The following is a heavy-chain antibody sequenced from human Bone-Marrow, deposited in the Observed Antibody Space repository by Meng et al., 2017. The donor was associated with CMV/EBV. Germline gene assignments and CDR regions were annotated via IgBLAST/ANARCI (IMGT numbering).Heavy chain of an antibody. CDR1: GFTFSSYA. CDR3: AKYGDGYNCDY. J-gene: IGHJ4*02. V-gene: IGHV3-23*03. CDR2: IYSGGSST. Sequence: GESLKISCAASGFTFSSYAMSWVRQAPGKGLEWVSVIYSGGSSTYYADSVKGRFTISRDNSKNTLYLQMNSLRAEDTAVYYCAKYGDGYNCDYWGQGTLVTVSS. D-gene: IGHD5-24*01.